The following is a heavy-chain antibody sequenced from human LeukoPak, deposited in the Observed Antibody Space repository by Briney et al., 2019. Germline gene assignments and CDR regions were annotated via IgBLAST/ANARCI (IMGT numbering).Heavy chain of an antibody. CDR2: INPNSGDT. D-gene: IGHD3-22*01. V-gene: IGHV1-2*02. CDR3: ARGLPPRRNYDSSGYYSYYFDY. J-gene: IGHJ4*02. Sequence: ASVKVSCKASGYTFMYYIHWVRQAPGQGLEWMGWINPNSGDTNYAQKFQGRVTMTRDTSISTAYMELSSLISDDTAVYYCARGLPPRRNYDSSGYYSYYFDYWGQGTLVTVSS. CDR1: GYTFMYY.